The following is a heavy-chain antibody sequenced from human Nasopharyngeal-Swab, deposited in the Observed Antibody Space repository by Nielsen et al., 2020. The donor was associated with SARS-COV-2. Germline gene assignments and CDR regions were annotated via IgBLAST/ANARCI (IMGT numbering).Heavy chain of an antibody. CDR3: ASDSSSWYAYFDY. D-gene: IGHD6-13*01. CDR1: GFTFDDYA. Sequence: SLKIFCAASGFTFDDYAMHWVRQAPGKGLEWVSGISWNSGSIGYADSVKGRFTISRDNAKNSLYLQMNSLRAEDTALYYCASDSSSWYAYFDYWGQGTLVTVSS. J-gene: IGHJ4*02. CDR2: ISWNSGSI. V-gene: IGHV3-9*01.